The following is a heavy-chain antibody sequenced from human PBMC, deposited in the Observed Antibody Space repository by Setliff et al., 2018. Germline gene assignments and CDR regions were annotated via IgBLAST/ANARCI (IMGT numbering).Heavy chain of an antibody. D-gene: IGHD3-22*01. Sequence: PGGSLRLSCAASGFTISYYAIHWVRQAPGKGLEWVAVSRYAENYQYYADSVKGRFTISRDNSRNTLYLQMNSLRLDDTAVYYCARVGRVGYFDSFQYWGQGTLVTV. CDR2: SRYAENYQ. CDR3: ARVGRVGYFDSFQY. J-gene: IGHJ1*01. CDR1: GFTISYYA. V-gene: IGHV3-30*14.